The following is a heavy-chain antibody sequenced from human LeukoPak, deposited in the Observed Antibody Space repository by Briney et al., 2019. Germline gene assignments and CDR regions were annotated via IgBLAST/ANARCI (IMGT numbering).Heavy chain of an antibody. V-gene: IGHV3-43*01. CDR2: ISWDGGST. J-gene: IGHJ6*03. CDR3: AKEGYYDFWSGSPPHYYYYYMDV. CDR1: GFAFDDYT. Sequence: GGSLRLSCAASGFAFDDYTMHWVRQAPGKGLEWVSLISWDGGSTYYADSVKGRFTISRDNSKNSLYLQMNSLRTEDTALYYCAKEGYYDFWSGSPPHYYYYYMDVWGKGTTVTVSS. D-gene: IGHD3-3*01.